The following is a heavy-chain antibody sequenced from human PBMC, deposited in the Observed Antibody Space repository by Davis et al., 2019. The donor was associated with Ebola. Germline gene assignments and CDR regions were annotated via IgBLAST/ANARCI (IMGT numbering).Heavy chain of an antibody. V-gene: IGHV3-48*02. CDR2: ISSSSSTI. CDR1: GFTFSSYS. CDR3: ARDLGDYDYYYYYGMDV. D-gene: IGHD4-17*01. J-gene: IGHJ6*04. Sequence: GESLKISCAASGFTFSSYSMNWVRQAPGKGLEWVSYISSSSSTIYYADSVKGRFTISRDNAKNSLYLQMNSLRDEDTAVYYCARDLGDYDYYYYYGMDVWGKGTTVTVSS.